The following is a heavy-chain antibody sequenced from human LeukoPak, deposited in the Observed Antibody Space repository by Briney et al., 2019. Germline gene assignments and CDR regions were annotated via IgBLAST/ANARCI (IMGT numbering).Heavy chain of an antibody. J-gene: IGHJ5*01. CDR1: GYTFTGYY. D-gene: IGHD6-13*01. CDR2: IKPNSGGT. CDR3: ARDPAAATPYNWFDS. Sequence: ASVKVSCKASGYTFTGYYMHWVRQAPGQGLEWMGWIKPNSGGTNYAQKFQGRVTMTRDTSISTAYMELSRLRSDDTAVYYCARDPAAATPYNWFDSWGQGTLVTVSS. V-gene: IGHV1-2*02.